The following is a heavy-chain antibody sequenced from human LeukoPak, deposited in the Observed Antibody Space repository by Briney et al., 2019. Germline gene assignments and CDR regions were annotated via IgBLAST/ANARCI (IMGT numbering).Heavy chain of an antibody. CDR1: GFTFSDYY. Sequence: GGSLRLSCAASGFTFSDYYMSWIRQAPGKGLEWVSYISSSGSTICYADSVKGRFTISRDNGKNSLSLQMNSLRAEDTAVYYCATVEYIYGYGSWGHGTLVTVFS. J-gene: IGHJ5*01. D-gene: IGHD5-18*01. CDR3: ATVEYIYGYGS. CDR2: ISSSGSTI. V-gene: IGHV3-11*01.